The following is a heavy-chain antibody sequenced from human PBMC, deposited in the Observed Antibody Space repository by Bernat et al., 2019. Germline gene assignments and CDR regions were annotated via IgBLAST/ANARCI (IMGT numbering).Heavy chain of an antibody. Sequence: QLQLQESGPGLVKPSETLSLTCTVSGDSISSDSDYWGWIRQPPGKGLEWIGSMHYSGTTYHNPSLKSRVTIYFDTSKSQFSLELSSLTAADTAVYYCARHEGSTSWYYYMDVWGKGTPVTVSS. D-gene: IGHD2-2*01. CDR2: MHYSGTT. V-gene: IGHV4-39*01. CDR1: GDSISSDSDY. J-gene: IGHJ6*03. CDR3: ARHEGSTSWYYYMDV.